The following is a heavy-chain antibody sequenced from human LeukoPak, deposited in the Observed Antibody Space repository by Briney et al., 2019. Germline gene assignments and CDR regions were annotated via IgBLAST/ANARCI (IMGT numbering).Heavy chain of an antibody. Sequence: GGSLRLSCAASGFTFSSHWMTWVRQAPGKGLEWVANIKQDGSEKYYVDSVKGRFTISRDNAKNSLYLQMNSLRAEDTAVYYCAGVAVAADNWFDPWGQGTLVTVSS. V-gene: IGHV3-7*04. CDR1: GFTFSSHW. CDR2: IKQDGSEK. D-gene: IGHD2-15*01. CDR3: AGVAVAADNWFDP. J-gene: IGHJ5*02.